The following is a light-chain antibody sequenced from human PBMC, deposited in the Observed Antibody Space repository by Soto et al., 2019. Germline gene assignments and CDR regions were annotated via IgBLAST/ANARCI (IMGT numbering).Light chain of an antibody. J-gene: IGKJ1*01. Sequence: DIQVTQSPSSLSASVGDRVIITCRASQGIRNSLAWYQQKPGKVPKLLIYAASTLQSGVPSRISGSGSGTGFTLTLSSLQPEDVATYYCLKYYSAPWTFGQGTKVEIK. CDR2: AAS. CDR1: QGIRNS. CDR3: LKYYSAPWT. V-gene: IGKV1-27*01.